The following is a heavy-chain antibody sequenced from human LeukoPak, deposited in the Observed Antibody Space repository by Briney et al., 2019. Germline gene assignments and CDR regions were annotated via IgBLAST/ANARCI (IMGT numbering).Heavy chain of an antibody. CDR3: ARDIAVAGGAFDI. V-gene: IGHV1-2*04. CDR2: INPNSGGT. CDR1: GYTFTGYY. D-gene: IGHD6-19*01. J-gene: IGHJ3*02. Sequence: ASVKVSCKASGYTFTGYYMHWVRQAPGQGLEWMGWINPNSGGTNYAQKFQGWVTMTRDTSISTAYMELSRLRSDDTAVYYCARDIAVAGGAFDIWGQGTMVTVSS.